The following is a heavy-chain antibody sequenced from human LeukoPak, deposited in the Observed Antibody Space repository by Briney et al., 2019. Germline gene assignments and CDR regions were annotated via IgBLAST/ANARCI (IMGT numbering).Heavy chain of an antibody. CDR3: ARAEKDDDTAGWVYFDY. J-gene: IGHJ4*02. CDR2: INPSGGST. CDR1: GYTFTSYY. Sequence: ASVKVSCKASGYTFTSYYMHWVRQAPGQGLEWMGIINPSGGSTSYAQKFQGRVTMTRDTSTSTVYMELSSLSSEDTAVYYCARAEKDDDTAGWVYFDYWGQGTLVTVSS. D-gene: IGHD3-9*01. V-gene: IGHV1-46*01.